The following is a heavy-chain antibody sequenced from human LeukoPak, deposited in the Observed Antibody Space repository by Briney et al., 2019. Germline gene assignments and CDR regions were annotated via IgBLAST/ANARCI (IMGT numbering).Heavy chain of an antibody. D-gene: IGHD3-22*01. V-gene: IGHV3-7*03. CDR2: IKTDGSLT. CDR3: AKDRGYYDSSGYYYFDY. Sequence: GGSLRLSCVASGFTFSSYWMTWVRQAPGKGLEWVANIKTDGSLTYYVDSVKGRFTISRDNAKNSLYLQMNSLRAEDTAVYYCAKDRGYYDSSGYYYFDYWGQGTLVTVSS. J-gene: IGHJ4*02. CDR1: GFTFSSYW.